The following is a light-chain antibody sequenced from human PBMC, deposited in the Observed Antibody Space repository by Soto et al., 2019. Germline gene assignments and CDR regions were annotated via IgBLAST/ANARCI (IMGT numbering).Light chain of an antibody. V-gene: IGLV2-14*03. Sequence: SVLTQPASVSGSPGQSIAMSCTGTSSDVDAYNFVSWYQHHPGKAPKLMIFDVSNRPSGVSNRFSGSKSGNTASLTISGLQAEDEADYYCTSYTTSSTYVFGTGTKVTVL. CDR3: TSYTTSSTYV. CDR2: DVS. J-gene: IGLJ1*01. CDR1: SSDVDAYNF.